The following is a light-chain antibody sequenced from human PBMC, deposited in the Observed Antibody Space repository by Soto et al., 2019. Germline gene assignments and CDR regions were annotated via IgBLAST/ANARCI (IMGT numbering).Light chain of an antibody. CDR2: AAS. CDR3: QQSYSTPIT. Sequence: DIQMTHSQSSLSPSVVYIVTVTFLASQSISSYLNWYQQKPGKAPKLLIYAASSLQSGVPSRFSGSGSGTDFTLTISSLQPEDFATYYCQQSYSTPITVGQGTRLEIK. CDR1: QSISSY. J-gene: IGKJ5*01. V-gene: IGKV1-39*01.